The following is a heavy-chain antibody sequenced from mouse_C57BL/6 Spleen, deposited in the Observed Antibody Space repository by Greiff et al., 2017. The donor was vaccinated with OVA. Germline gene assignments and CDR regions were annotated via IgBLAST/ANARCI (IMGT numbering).Heavy chain of an antibody. Sequence: EVQLVESGGGLVKPGGSLKLSCAASGFTFSDYGMHWVRQAPEKGLEWVAYISIGSSTIYYADTVKGRFTISRDNAKNTLFLQMTSLRSEDTAMYYCARRESFYAMDYWGQGTSVTVSS. V-gene: IGHV5-17*01. J-gene: IGHJ4*01. CDR1: GFTFSDYG. CDR3: ARRESFYAMDY. CDR2: ISIGSSTI.